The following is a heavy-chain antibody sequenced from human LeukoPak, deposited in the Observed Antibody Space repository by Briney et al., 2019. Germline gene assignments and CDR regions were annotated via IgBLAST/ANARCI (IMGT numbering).Heavy chain of an antibody. Sequence: ASVKVSCKVSGYTLTELSMHWVRQAPGKGLEWMGGFDPEDGETIYAQKFQGRVTITADESTSTAYMELSSLRSEDTAVYYCARSRALVYCSSTSCLSNDFDYWGQGTLVTVSS. CDR3: ARSRALVYCSSTSCLSNDFDY. CDR1: GYTLTELS. CDR2: FDPEDGET. J-gene: IGHJ4*02. D-gene: IGHD2-2*01. V-gene: IGHV1-24*01.